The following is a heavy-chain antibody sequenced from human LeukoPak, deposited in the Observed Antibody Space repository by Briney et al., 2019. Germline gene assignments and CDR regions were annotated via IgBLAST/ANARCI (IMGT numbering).Heavy chain of an antibody. V-gene: IGHV1-46*01. J-gene: IGHJ3*02. CDR3: ARDLSQIAAAGIWAFDI. CDR2: INPSGGST. D-gene: IGHD6-13*01. CDR1: GYTFTSYY. Sequence: GASVKVSCKASGYTFTSYYMHWVRQAPGQGLEWMGIINPSGGSTSYAQKFQGRVTMTRDTSTSTVYVELSSLRSEDTAVYYCARDLSQIAAAGIWAFDIWGQGTMVTVSS.